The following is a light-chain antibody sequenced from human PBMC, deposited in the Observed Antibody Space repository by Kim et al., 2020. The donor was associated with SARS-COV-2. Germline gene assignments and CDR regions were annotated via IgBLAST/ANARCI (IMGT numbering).Light chain of an antibody. CDR3: QQYGSSPYT. J-gene: IGKJ2*01. CDR1: QSVSSSY. Sequence: EIVLTQSPGTLSLSPGERATLSCRASQSVSSSYLAWYQQKPGQAPRLLIYGASSRATGIPDRCSGSGSGTDFTLTISRLEPEDFAVYYCQQYGSSPYTFGQGTNLEI. V-gene: IGKV3-20*01. CDR2: GAS.